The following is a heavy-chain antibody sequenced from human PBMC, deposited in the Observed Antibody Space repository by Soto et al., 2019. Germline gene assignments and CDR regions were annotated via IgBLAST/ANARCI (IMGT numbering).Heavy chain of an antibody. CDR2: ILPIFHTT. J-gene: IGHJ4*02. CDR3: ATGGRGYRSAPRFYYEY. V-gene: IGHV1-69*01. CDR1: GGFFSSNA. D-gene: IGHD5-18*01. Sequence: QVQLVQSGAEVKKPGSSVKVSCQASGGFFSSNAISWVRQAPGQGLEWMGGILPIFHTTHYAQKFQGRVTITADESTSTAYMELSSLKSEDTALYYCATGGRGYRSAPRFYYEYWGQGTLVPVSS.